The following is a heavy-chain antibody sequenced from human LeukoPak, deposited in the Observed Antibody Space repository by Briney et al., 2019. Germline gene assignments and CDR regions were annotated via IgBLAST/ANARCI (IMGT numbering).Heavy chain of an antibody. CDR2: IYYSGYT. Sequence: SETLSLTCTVSGGSIRGYYWSWIRQPPGKGLEWIGYIYYSGYTNYNPSLKSRVTISVVTSKKQFSLKLSSVTAADTAVYYCARVLSSGWTGFDYWGQGTLVTVSS. CDR1: GGSIRGYY. J-gene: IGHJ4*02. V-gene: IGHV4-59*01. D-gene: IGHD6-19*01. CDR3: ARVLSSGWTGFDY.